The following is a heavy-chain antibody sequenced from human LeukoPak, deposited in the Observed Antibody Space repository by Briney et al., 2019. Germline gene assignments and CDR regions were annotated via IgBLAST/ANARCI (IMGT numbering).Heavy chain of an antibody. J-gene: IGHJ4*02. CDR1: GFTFTDFI. V-gene: IGHV3-30-3*01. D-gene: IGHD1-14*01. CDR3: ARDPIAGAPDYLDF. CDR2: CTVNEGII. Sequence: PGGSLRLSCEASGFTFTDFILHCVRQAPGKGLEWVAVCTVNEGIIIYADSVKGRFTISRDNSKNTLYLQMNSLGTDDMGIYYCARDPIAGAPDYLDFWGQGTLVTVSS.